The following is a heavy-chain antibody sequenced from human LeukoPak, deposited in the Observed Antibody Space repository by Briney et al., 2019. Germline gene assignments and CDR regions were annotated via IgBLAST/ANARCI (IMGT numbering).Heavy chain of an antibody. CDR1: GFTFSSYE. J-gene: IGHJ4*02. CDR3: AGQITMVRGVIY. V-gene: IGHV3-48*03. D-gene: IGHD3-10*01. CDR2: MSSSGSTI. Sequence: GGSLRLSCAASGFTFSSYEMNWVRQAPGKGLEWVSYMSSSGSTIYYADSVKGRFTISRDNAKNSLYLQMNSLRAEDTAVYYCAGQITMVRGVIYWGQGTLVTVSS.